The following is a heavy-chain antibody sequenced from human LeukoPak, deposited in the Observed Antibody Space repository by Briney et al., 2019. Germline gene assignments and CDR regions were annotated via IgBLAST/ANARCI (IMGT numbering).Heavy chain of an antibody. CDR2: IYYSGIT. Sequence: PSETLSLTCTVSGGSISSSGYYWGWIRQSPGEGLEWIGNIYYSGITYYNPSLKSRVTISVDTSKNQFSLKLSSVTAADTAVYYCARLGPLGHYYGSGSYYTHFDYWGQGTLVTVSS. J-gene: IGHJ4*02. CDR3: ARLGPLGHYYGSGSYYTHFDY. D-gene: IGHD3-10*01. V-gene: IGHV4-39*01. CDR1: GGSISSSGYY.